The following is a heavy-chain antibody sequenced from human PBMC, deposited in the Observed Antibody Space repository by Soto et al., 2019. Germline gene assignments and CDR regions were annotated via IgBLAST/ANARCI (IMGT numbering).Heavy chain of an antibody. Sequence: GGSLRLSCAASGFTFSSYSMNWVRQAPGKGLEWVSSISSSSSYIYYADSVKGRFTISRDNAKNSLYLQMNSLRAEDTAMYYCAKAPLRPYYFDYWGRGPPVTVSS. CDR1: GFTFSSYS. V-gene: IGHV3-21*04. CDR2: ISSSSSYI. J-gene: IGHJ4*02. CDR3: AKAPLRPYYFDY. D-gene: IGHD2-21*01.